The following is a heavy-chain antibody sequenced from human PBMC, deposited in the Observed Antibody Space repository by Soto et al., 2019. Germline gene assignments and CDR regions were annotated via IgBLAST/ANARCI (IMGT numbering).Heavy chain of an antibody. V-gene: IGHV3-53*01. Sequence: GGSLRLSCAASGFTVGSNYMSWVRQAPGKGLEWVSVIYSEGTPYYADSVKGRFTISRENSNNTLYLHMNNLRAEDTAVYYCARSTYYDILTGSYYYYAMDVWG. CDR3: ARSTYYDILTGSYYYYAMDV. CDR2: IYSEGTP. D-gene: IGHD3-9*01. CDR1: GFTVGSNY. J-gene: IGHJ6*02.